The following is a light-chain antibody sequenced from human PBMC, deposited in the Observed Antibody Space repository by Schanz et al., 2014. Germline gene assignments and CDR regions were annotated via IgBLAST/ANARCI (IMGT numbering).Light chain of an antibody. J-gene: IGLJ2*01. CDR1: SSDVGAYNY. V-gene: IGLV2-14*01. CDR3: SSYAGSNNFVV. Sequence: QSALTQPASVSGSPGQSITISCTGTSSDVGAYNYVSWYQQPPGKAPKLMIYDVSDRPSGVSNRFSGSKSGNTASLTVSGLQTEDEADYYCSSYAGSNNFVVFGGGTKLTVL. CDR2: DVS.